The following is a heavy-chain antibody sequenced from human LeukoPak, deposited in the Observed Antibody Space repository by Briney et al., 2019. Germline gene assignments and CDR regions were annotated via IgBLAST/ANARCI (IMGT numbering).Heavy chain of an antibody. CDR2: IWYDGSNK. J-gene: IGHJ6*03. D-gene: IGHD1-14*01. V-gene: IGHV3-33*06. CDR3: AKDSNPAGYYYMDV. Sequence: SGGSLRLSCAASGFTFSTYGMYWVRQAPGKGLDWVAAIWYDGSNKYYADSVKGRFTISRDNSKNTLYLQMNSLRAEDTAVYYCAKDSNPAGYYYMDVWGKGTTVTVSS. CDR1: GFTFSTYG.